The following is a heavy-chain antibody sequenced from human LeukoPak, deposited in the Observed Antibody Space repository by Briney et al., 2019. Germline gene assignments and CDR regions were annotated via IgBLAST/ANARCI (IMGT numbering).Heavy chain of an antibody. CDR3: AKDSGSTMIVVVMLPDAFDI. D-gene: IGHD3-22*01. V-gene: IGHV3-23*01. CDR1: GFTFSSYA. CDR2: ISGSGGST. J-gene: IGHJ3*02. Sequence: GGSLRLSCAASGFTFSSYAMSWVRQAPGKGLEWVSAISGSGGSTYYADSVKGRFTISRDNSKNTLYLQMNSLRAEDTAVYYCAKDSGSTMIVVVMLPDAFDIWDQGTMVTVSS.